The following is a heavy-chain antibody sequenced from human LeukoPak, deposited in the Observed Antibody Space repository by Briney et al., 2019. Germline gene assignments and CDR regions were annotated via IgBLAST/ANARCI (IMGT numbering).Heavy chain of an antibody. D-gene: IGHD2-15*01. CDR3: ARERGYCSGGSCYGRAFDI. CDR1: GFTLSSYE. CDR2: IDYSGDTT. Sequence: PGGSLRLSCTASGFTLSSYEMTWIRQAPGKGLEWVSSIDYSGDTTYYADSVKGRFTISRDNAKNSLYLQMNSLRAEDTAVYYCARERGYCSGGSCYGRAFDIWGQGTMVTVSS. V-gene: IGHV3-48*03. J-gene: IGHJ3*02.